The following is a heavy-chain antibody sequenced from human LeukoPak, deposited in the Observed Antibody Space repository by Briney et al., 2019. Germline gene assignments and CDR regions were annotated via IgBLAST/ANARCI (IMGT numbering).Heavy chain of an antibody. CDR3: ARQWRFDY. CDR2: INPVDSDT. CDR1: GYAFSTYW. V-gene: IGHV5-51*01. J-gene: IGHJ4*02. Sequence: PGESLKISCKGSGYAFSTYWIAWVRQMPGKGLEWIGIINPVDSDTRYSPSFQGQVTISADKSITTAYLQWSSLKASDTAIYYCARQWRFDYWGQGTLVTVSS. D-gene: IGHD5-12*01.